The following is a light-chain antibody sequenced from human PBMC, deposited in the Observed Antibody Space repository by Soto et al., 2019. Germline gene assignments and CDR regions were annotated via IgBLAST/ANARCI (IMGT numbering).Light chain of an antibody. CDR2: KAS. Sequence: DIQMTQSPSTLSASVGDRVTITCRASQSISSWLAWYQQKPGKAPKLLIYKASSLESGVPSRFXXXXXXXXFTLTISSLQPDDFATYYCQQYNSYSWTFGQGTKVDIK. CDR3: QQYNSYSWT. V-gene: IGKV1-5*03. CDR1: QSISSW. J-gene: IGKJ1*01.